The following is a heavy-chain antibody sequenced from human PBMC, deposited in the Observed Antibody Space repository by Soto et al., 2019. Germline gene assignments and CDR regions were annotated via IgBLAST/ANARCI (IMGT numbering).Heavy chain of an antibody. Sequence: RLSCAASGFRFSSYGMHWVRQAPGKGLEWVAVISDDGSKKNFGDFVKGRFTISRDNSKNTLDLQMKSLRFEETAVYYCAKLWGNNDYPSGDYNPPGYWGQGTLVTVSS. V-gene: IGHV3-30*18. CDR3: AKLWGNNDYPSGDYNPPGY. CDR1: GFRFSSYG. J-gene: IGHJ4*02. CDR2: ISDDGSKK. D-gene: IGHD3-3*01.